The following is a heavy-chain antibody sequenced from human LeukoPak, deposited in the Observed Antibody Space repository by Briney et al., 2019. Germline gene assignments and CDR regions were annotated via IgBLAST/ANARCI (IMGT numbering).Heavy chain of an antibody. V-gene: IGHV4-59*12. Sequence: SETLSLTCTVSGGPISSYYWSWIRQPPGRGVEWIGYIYYSGSTNYNPSLKSRVTISVDTSKNQFSLKLSSVTAADTAVYYCARGRHHSYGLNYWGQGTLVTVSS. CDR1: GGPISSYY. D-gene: IGHD5-18*01. CDR3: ARGRHHSYGLNY. CDR2: IYYSGST. J-gene: IGHJ4*02.